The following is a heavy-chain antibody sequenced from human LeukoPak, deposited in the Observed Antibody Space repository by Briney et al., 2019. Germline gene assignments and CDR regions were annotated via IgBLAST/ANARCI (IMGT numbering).Heavy chain of an antibody. CDR3: ARVMGRNPTFRGTIAAAGPPHD. CDR1: GFTFSSYA. V-gene: IGHV3-30-3*01. J-gene: IGHJ4*02. CDR2: ISYDGSNK. D-gene: IGHD6-13*01. Sequence: GGSLRLSCAASGFTFSSYAMHWVRQAPGKGLEWVAVISYDGSNKYYADSVKGRFTISRDNSKNTLYLQMNSLRAEDTAVYYCARVMGRNPTFRGTIAAAGPPHDWGQGTLVTVSS.